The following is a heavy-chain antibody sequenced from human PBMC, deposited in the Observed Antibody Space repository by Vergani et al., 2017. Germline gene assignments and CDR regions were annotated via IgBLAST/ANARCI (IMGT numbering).Heavy chain of an antibody. Sequence: QVQLVESGGGVVQPGGSLRLSCAASGFTFNTYGFHWVRQAPGKGLEWVAFIRYDGINTYYVDSVRGRFNISREDPKNTLYLNMISLRPEDTAVYYCAKPLGWELPDFYYGMDVWGQGTTVTVS. CDR2: IRYDGINT. J-gene: IGHJ6*02. D-gene: IGHD1-26*01. CDR3: AKPLGWELPDFYYGMDV. CDR1: GFTFNTYG. V-gene: IGHV3-30*02.